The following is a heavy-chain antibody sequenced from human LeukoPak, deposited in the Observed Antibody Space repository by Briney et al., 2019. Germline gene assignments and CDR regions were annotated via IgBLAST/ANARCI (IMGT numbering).Heavy chain of an antibody. CDR2: IYYSGST. CDR1: GGSISSYY. Sequence: SETLSLTCTVSGGSISSYYWRWIRQPPGKGLEWIGYIYYSGSTNYNPSLKSRVTISVDTSKNQFSLKLSSVTAADTAVYYCARSPGGYCSGGSCYWFDYWGQGTLVTVSS. D-gene: IGHD2-15*01. J-gene: IGHJ4*02. CDR3: ARSPGGYCSGGSCYWFDY. V-gene: IGHV4-59*01.